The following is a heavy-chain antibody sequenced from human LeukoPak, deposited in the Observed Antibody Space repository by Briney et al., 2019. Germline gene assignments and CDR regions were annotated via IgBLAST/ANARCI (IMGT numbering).Heavy chain of an antibody. CDR2: ICYSGST. J-gene: IGHJ4*02. CDR1: GGSISSYY. D-gene: IGHD5-12*01. V-gene: IGHV4-59*08. Sequence: SETLSLTCTVSGGSISSYYWSWIRQLPGKGLEWIGYICYSGSTNYNPSLKSRVTISVDTSKNQFSLKLSSVTAADTAVYYCARGSGYDYVVDYWGQGTLVTVSS. CDR3: ARGSGYDYVVDY.